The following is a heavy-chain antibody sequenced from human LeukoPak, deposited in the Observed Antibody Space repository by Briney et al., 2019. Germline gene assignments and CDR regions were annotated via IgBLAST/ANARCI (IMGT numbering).Heavy chain of an antibody. Sequence: PGGSLRLSCVASGFTFSSSWMSWVRHGPGKGLQWVASINQDEIHYVDAVRGRFTVSRDNAKNSLYPQMNSLRAEDTSVYYCAELGITMIGGVWGKGTTVTISS. CDR2: INQDEI. J-gene: IGHJ6*04. CDR1: GFTFSSSW. V-gene: IGHV3-7*01. CDR3: AELGITMIGGV. D-gene: IGHD3-10*02.